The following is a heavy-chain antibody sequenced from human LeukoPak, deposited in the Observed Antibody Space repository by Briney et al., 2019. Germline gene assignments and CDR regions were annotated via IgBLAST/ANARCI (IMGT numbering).Heavy chain of an antibody. D-gene: IGHD1-14*01. CDR1: GFTVSSNY. V-gene: IGHV3-53*01. CDR2: IYSGGST. CDR3: AIDYHADALDI. J-gene: IGHJ3*02. Sequence: GGSLRLSCAASGFTVSSNYMSWVRQAPGKGLEWVSVIYSGGSTYYADSVKGRFTISRDNSKNTLYLQMNSLRAEDTAVYYCAIDYHADALDIWGQGTMVTVSS.